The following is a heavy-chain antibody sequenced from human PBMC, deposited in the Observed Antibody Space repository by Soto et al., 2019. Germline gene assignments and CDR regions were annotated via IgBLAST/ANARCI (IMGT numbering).Heavy chain of an antibody. V-gene: IGHV2-5*02. D-gene: IGHD3-16*02. CDR1: GFSLSTSGVG. J-gene: IGHJ5*02. CDR2: IYWDDDK. CDR3: AHSTDSYVWGSYRPNWFDP. Sequence: ESGPTLVNPTQTLTLTCTFSGFSLSTSGVGVGWIRQPPGKALEWLALIYWDDDKRYSPSLKSRLTITKDTSKNQVVLTMTNMDPVDTATYYCAHSTDSYVWGSYRPNWFDPWGQGTLVTVSS.